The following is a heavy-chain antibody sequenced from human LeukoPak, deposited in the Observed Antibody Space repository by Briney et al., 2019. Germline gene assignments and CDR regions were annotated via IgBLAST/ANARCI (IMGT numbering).Heavy chain of an antibody. CDR1: GFTFSSYA. Sequence: PGGSLRLSCAASGFTFSSYAMHWVRQAPGKGLEWVAVISYDGSNKYYAGSVKGRFTISRDNSKNTLYLQMNSLRAEDTAVYYCATPPRVDTAMAPIDYWGQGTLVTVSS. V-gene: IGHV3-30*01. CDR2: ISYDGSNK. D-gene: IGHD5-18*01. J-gene: IGHJ4*02. CDR3: ATPPRVDTAMAPIDY.